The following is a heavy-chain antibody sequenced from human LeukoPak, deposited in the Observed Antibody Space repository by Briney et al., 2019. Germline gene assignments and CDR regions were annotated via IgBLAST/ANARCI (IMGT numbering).Heavy chain of an antibody. CDR2: MNPNSGNT. CDR3: ARGGNWELTWFYAFDI. V-gene: IGHV1-8*01. J-gene: IGHJ3*02. D-gene: IGHD1-26*01. Sequence: ASVKVSCKASGYTFTSYDIYWVRQDTGQGLEWMGWMNPNSGNTGYAQKFQGRVTMTRNTSISTAYMELSSLRSEDTAVYYCARGGNWELTWFYAFDIWGQGTMVTVSS. CDR1: GYTFTSYD.